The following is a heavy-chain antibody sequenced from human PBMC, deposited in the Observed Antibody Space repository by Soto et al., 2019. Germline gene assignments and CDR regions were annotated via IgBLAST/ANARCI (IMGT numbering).Heavy chain of an antibody. CDR3: VRYGVAATY. CDR1: GYTFTTYN. Sequence: GASVKVFCKASGYTFTTYNINWVRQATGQGLEWMGWMNPNSGNTGYAQKFQDRITLTRDTSITTAYMELSSLRSDDTAVYFCVRYGVAATYWGQGTLVTVSS. CDR2: MNPNSGNT. V-gene: IGHV1-8*01. D-gene: IGHD2-21*02. J-gene: IGHJ4*02.